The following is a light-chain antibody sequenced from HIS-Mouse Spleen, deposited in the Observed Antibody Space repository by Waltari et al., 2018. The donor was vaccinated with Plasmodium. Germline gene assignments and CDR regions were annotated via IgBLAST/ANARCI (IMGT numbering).Light chain of an antibody. Sequence: DIQMTQSPSSLSASVGDRVTITCQASQDISNYLNWYQQKQVKAPKLLIYDASNLETGVPSRFSGRVSGTDFTFTISSLQPEDIATYYCQQYDNLPYTFGQGTKLEIK. CDR1: QDISNY. CDR2: DAS. J-gene: IGKJ2*01. V-gene: IGKV1-33*01. CDR3: QQYDNLPYT.